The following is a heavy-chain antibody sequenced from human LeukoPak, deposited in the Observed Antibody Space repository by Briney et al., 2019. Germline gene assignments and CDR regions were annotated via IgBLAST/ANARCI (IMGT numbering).Heavy chain of an antibody. D-gene: IGHD3-22*01. CDR2: INHSGST. J-gene: IGHJ4*02. V-gene: IGHV4-34*01. CDR1: GGSFSAYY. Sequence: SETLSLTCAVYGGSFSAYYWSWIRQPPGKGLEWIGEINHSGSTNYNPSLKSRVTISVHTSKNQFSLKLSSVTAADTAVYYCASAYYYDSSGCYGYWGQGTLVTVSS. CDR3: ASAYYYDSSGCYGY.